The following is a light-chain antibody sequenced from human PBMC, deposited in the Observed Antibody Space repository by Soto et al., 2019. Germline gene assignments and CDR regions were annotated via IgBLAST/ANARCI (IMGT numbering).Light chain of an antibody. CDR3: CSYAGSRTYV. CDR2: EGT. Sequence: QSALTQPASVSGPLGQASGISCTGSSSDIGSYDLVSWYQQYPGKAPKVVILEGTKRPSGVSNRFSGSKSGNTASLTISGLQTEDEADYYCCSYAGSRTYVFGAGTKVNVL. J-gene: IGLJ1*01. V-gene: IGLV2-23*01. CDR1: SSDIGSYDL.